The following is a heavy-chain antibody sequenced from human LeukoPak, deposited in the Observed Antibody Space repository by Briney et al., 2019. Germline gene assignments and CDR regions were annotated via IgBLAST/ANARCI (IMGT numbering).Heavy chain of an antibody. CDR2: IYSGGST. D-gene: IGHD3-9*01. CDR3: ASNPLNYDILTGWYYFDY. CDR1: GFTVSSNY. V-gene: IGHV3-66*01. J-gene: IGHJ4*02. Sequence: GGSLRLSCAASGFTVSSNYMSWVRQAPGKGLEWVSVIYSGGSTYYADSVKGRFTISRDNSKNTLYLQMNSLRAEDTAVYYCASNPLNYDILTGWYYFDYWGQGTLVTVSS.